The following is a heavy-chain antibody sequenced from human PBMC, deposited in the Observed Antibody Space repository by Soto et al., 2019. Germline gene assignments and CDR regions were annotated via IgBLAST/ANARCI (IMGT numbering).Heavy chain of an antibody. CDR3: ASIGAPDYDFDY. D-gene: IGHD3-16*01. V-gene: IGHV4-39*01. J-gene: IGHJ4*02. Sequence: PSETLSLTCTVSGGSISSSSYYWGWIRQPPGKGLEWIGSIYYSGSTYYNPSLKSRVTISVDTSKNQFSLKLSSVTAADTAVYYCASIGAPDYDFDYWGQGTLVTVSS. CDR1: GGSISSSSYY. CDR2: IYYSGST.